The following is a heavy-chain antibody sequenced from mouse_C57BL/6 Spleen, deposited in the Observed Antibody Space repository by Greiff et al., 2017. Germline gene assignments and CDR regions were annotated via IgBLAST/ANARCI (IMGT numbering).Heavy chain of an antibody. V-gene: IGHV1-64*01. CDR1: GYTFTTYS. J-gene: IGHJ3*01. D-gene: IGHD1-3*01. CDR3: ARSGVFVSWFVY. Sequence: VQLQQPGAELVKPGASVKMSCKASGYTFTTYSMDWVKQSHGKSLEWIGMIHPNNGDTNYNQKFKGKATLTVDKSSSTAYMQLSRLTSEDSAVYYCARSGVFVSWFVYWGQGTPLTVSA. CDR2: IHPNNGDT.